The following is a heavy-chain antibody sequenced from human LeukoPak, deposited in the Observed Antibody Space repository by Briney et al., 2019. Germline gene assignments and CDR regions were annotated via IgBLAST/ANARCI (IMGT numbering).Heavy chain of an antibody. CDR2: ISYDGSNK. CDR1: GFTFSSYA. Sequence: GGSLRLSCAASGFTFSSYAMHWVRQAPGKGLEWVAVISYDGSNKYYADSVKGRFTISRDNSKSTLYLQMNSLRAEDTAVYYCARQYSSGWYGAGDYWGQGTLVTVSS. J-gene: IGHJ4*02. D-gene: IGHD6-19*01. CDR3: ARQYSSGWYGAGDY. V-gene: IGHV3-30-3*01.